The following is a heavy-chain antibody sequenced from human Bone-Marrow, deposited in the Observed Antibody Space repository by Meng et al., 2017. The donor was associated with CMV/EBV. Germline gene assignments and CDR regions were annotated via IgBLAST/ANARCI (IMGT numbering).Heavy chain of an antibody. J-gene: IGHJ5*02. CDR3: AKDGRITSAGTSWFDP. V-gene: IGHV3-30*02. CDR2: IRYDGSDK. CDR1: GFTFSSYG. D-gene: IGHD6-13*01. Sequence: GESLKISCAASGFTFSSYGMHWVRQAPGKGLEWVAFIRYDGSDKYYGDSVKGRFTISRDYSKNTLYLQMDSLRAEDTALYYCAKDGRITSAGTSWFDPWGQGTLVTVPQ.